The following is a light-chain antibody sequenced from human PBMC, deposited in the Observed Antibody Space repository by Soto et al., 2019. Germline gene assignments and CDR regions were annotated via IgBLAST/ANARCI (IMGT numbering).Light chain of an antibody. CDR1: QKISSRY. CDR3: QQYGSSPPIT. V-gene: IGKV3-20*01. Sequence: EIVLTQSPGTLSLSPGERATLSCRASQKISSRYLAWYLQKPGQAPRFLIYGASSRATGIPDRFSGSGSGTDFTLTISRLEPEDFAVYYCQQYGSSPPITFGQGTRLENK. CDR2: GAS. J-gene: IGKJ5*01.